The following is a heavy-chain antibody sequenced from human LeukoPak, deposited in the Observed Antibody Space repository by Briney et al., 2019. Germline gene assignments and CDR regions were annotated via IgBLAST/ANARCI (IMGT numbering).Heavy chain of an antibody. Sequence: GGSLRLSCAASGFTVSSNYMSWVRQAPGKGLEWVSVIYSGGATFYGDSVKGRFTISRDDSENTLYLQMNSLRAEDTAVYYCARGSHIGAAGIFDNGGQGTLVTVSS. CDR1: GFTVSSNY. J-gene: IGHJ4*02. D-gene: IGHD6-13*01. CDR3: ARGSHIGAAGIFDN. V-gene: IGHV3-53*01. CDR2: IYSGGAT.